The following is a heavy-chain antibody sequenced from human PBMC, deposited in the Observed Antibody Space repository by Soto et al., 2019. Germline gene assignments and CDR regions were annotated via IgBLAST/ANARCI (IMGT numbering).Heavy chain of an antibody. CDR3: ARDTAPGYYFDY. CDR2: IWYDGSNK. Sequence: LRLSCAASGFTFRSYGMHWVRQAPGKGLEWVAVIWYDGSNKYYADSVKGRFTISRDNSKNTLYLQMNSLRAEDTAVYYCARDTAPGYYFDYWGQGTLVTVSS. CDR1: GFTFRSYG. J-gene: IGHJ4*02. V-gene: IGHV3-33*01. D-gene: IGHD3-22*01.